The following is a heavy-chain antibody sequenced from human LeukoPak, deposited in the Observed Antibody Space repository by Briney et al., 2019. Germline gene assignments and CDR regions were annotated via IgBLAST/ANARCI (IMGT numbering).Heavy chain of an antibody. CDR2: IYPGDSDI. V-gene: IGHV5-51*01. CDR1: GYSFTSYW. Sequence: GESLKISCKGSGYSFTSYWIGWVRQMPGKGLEWMGIIYPGDSDITYSPSFQGQVTISADKSITTACLQWSSLKASDTAMYYCTRLSYDSSGYLDNYFDYWGQGTLVTVSS. D-gene: IGHD3-22*01. J-gene: IGHJ4*02. CDR3: TRLSYDSSGYLDNYFDY.